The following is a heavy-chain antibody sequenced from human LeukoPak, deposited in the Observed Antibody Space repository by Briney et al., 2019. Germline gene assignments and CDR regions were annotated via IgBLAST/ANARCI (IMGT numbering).Heavy chain of an antibody. CDR2: INPNSGGT. CDR3: ARGGSYPNYYYYYMDV. V-gene: IGHV1-2*06. J-gene: IGHJ6*03. CDR1: GYTFTRYY. D-gene: IGHD1-26*01. Sequence: GASVKVSCKASGYTFTRYYMHWVRQAPGQGLEWMGRINPNSGGTNYAQKFQGRVTMTRDTSISTAYMELSRLRSDDTAVYYCARGGSYPNYYYYYMDVWGKGTTVTVSS.